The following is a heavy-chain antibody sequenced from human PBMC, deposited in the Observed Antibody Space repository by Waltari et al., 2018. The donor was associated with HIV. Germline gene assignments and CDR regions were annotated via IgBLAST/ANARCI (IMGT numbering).Heavy chain of an antibody. D-gene: IGHD2-21*02. V-gene: IGHV3-15*01. CDR3: TTDYWVVTAY. J-gene: IGHJ4*02. Sequence: VQLVESGGGLVKPGGSLTLSCAAYGLAFIDVWMNWVRQASGKGLEWVGRIKSSTDGGTIDYAAPVKGRFTISRDDSKNTLYLQMNSLKTEDTAVYFCTTDYWVVTAYWGQGTLVTVSS. CDR1: GLAFIDVW. CDR2: IKSSTDGGTI.